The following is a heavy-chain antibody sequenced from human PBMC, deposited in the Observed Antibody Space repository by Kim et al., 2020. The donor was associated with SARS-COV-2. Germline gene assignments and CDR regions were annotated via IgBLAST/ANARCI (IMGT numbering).Heavy chain of an antibody. D-gene: IGHD6-6*01. Sequence: GESLKISCKGSGYSFTSYWIGWVRQMPGKGLEWMGIIYPGDSYTRYSPSFQGQVTSSADKSISTAYLPWSSLKASDTATYYCARSKQLALALYGMDVRGQGTTVTISS. J-gene: IGHJ6*02. V-gene: IGHV5-51*01. CDR2: IYPGDSYT. CDR3: ARSKQLALALYGMDV. CDR1: GYSFTSYW.